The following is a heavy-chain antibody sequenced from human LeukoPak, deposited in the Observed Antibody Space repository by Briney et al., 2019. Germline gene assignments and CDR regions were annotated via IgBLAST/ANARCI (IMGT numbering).Heavy chain of an antibody. V-gene: IGHV1-46*01. J-gene: IGHJ5*02. CDR2: ISPSGGST. Sequence: ASVKVSCKAFGYTFTSNYMHWVRQAPGQEPEWMGVISPSGGSTTYAQKFQGRVTMTTDTSASTAYMELSSLRSEDTAVYYCARLSSHYGDYKVDPWGQGTLVTVSS. CDR1: GYTFTSNY. D-gene: IGHD4-17*01. CDR3: ARLSSHYGDYKVDP.